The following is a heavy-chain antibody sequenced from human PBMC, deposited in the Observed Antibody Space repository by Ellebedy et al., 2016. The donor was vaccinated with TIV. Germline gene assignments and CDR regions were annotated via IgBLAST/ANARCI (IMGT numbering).Heavy chain of an antibody. CDR1: GYTFTNYH. V-gene: IGHV1-46*01. CDR2: INPSGGST. Sequence: ASVKVSCKASGYTFTNYHMHWVRRAPGQGLEWMGIINPSGGSTSYGQKFQGRVTMTRDTSTSTVYLELIGLGSEDTAVYYCARRYCSGGSCKADYWGQGTLVTVSS. CDR3: ARRYCSGGSCKADY. D-gene: IGHD2-15*01. J-gene: IGHJ4*02.